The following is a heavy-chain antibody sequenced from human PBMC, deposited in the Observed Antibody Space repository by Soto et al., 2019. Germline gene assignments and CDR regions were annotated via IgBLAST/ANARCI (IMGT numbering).Heavy chain of an antibody. CDR3: AKAPSSSWADAFDI. Sequence: GGSLRLSCAASGFTFSSYGMHWVRQAPGKGLEWVAVISYDGSNKYYADSAKGRFTISRDNSKNTLYLQMNSLRAEDTAVYYCAKAPSSSWADAFDIWGQGTMVTVSS. CDR2: ISYDGSNK. V-gene: IGHV3-30*18. J-gene: IGHJ3*02. CDR1: GFTFSSYG. D-gene: IGHD6-13*01.